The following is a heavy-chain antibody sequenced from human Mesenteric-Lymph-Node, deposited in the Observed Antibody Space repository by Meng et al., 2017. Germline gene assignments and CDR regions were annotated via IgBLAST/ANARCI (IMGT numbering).Heavy chain of an antibody. CDR3: ARNLTVSGDY. CDR1: GFTFSTYA. D-gene: IGHD4-17*01. V-gene: IGHV3-21*01. J-gene: IGHJ4*02. CDR2: ISSGSRYI. Sequence: GESLKISCAASGFTFSTYAMNWVRQAPGKGLEWVSSISSGSRYIYYADSVKGRFTISRDNAKNSVYLQMNSLRADDTAVYYCARNLTVSGDYWGQGTLVTVSS.